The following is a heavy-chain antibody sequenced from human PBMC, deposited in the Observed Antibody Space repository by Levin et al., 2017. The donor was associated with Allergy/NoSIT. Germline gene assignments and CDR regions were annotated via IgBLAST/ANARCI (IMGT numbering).Heavy chain of an antibody. CDR2: INSRGDYT. J-gene: IGHJ5*02. V-gene: IGHV3-11*03. CDR1: GFTFSDSY. CDR3: VRTVGSGDCSGGSCSNWVDP. D-gene: IGHD2-15*01. Sequence: GESLKISCAASGFTFSDSYMTWIRQAPGKGLEWVSYINSRGDYTNYADSVKGRFTISRDNTKNSVSLQMNSLRAEETAVYYCVRTVGSGDCSGGSCSNWVDPWGQGTLVTVSS.